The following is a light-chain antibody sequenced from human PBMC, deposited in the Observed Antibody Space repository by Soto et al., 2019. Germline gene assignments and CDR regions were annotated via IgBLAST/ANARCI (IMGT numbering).Light chain of an antibody. CDR1: QSISTY. V-gene: IGKV1-39*01. Sequence: MQMTQAASSMWSAVGDTVTLSCRASQSISTYLNWLQRKPGRAPKLLIYLTSTLQSGVPPRFSGSRSGTEFTLTISSLQSEDFALYYCQQHNNWPPITFGPGTRL. CDR3: QQHNNWPPIT. CDR2: LTS. J-gene: IGKJ5*01.